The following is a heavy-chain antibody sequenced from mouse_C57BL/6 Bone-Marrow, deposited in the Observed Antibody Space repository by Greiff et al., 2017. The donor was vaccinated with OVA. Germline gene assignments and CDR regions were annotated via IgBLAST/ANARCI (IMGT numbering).Heavy chain of an antibody. V-gene: IGHV1-42*01. CDR1: GYSFTGYY. CDR2: INPSTGGT. Sequence: EVQLQQSGPELVKPGASVKISCKASGYSFTGYYMNWVKQSPEKSLEWIGEINPSTGGTTYNKKFKAKATLTVDKSSSTAYMQLKSLTSEDSAVYYGAREGVTGDYWGQGTTLTVSS. CDR3: AREGVTGDY. J-gene: IGHJ2*01. D-gene: IGHD4-1*01.